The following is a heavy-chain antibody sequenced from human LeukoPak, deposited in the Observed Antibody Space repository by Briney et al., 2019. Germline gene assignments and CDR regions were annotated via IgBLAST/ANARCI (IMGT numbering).Heavy chain of an antibody. V-gene: IGHV5-51*01. D-gene: IGHD4-23*01. CDR1: GYSFTSYW. J-gene: IGHJ3*02. Sequence: GESLKISCQGSGYSFTSYWIGWVRQMPGKGLEWMGIIYPGDSDTRYSPSFQGQVTISADKSISTAYLQWSSLKASDTAMYYCARLRATVVTLDAFDIWGQGTMVTVSS. CDR2: IYPGDSDT. CDR3: ARLRATVVTLDAFDI.